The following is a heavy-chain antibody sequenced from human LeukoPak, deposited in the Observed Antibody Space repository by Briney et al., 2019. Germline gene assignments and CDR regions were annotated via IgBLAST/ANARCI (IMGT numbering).Heavy chain of an antibody. J-gene: IGHJ4*02. V-gene: IGHV3-23*01. Sequence: PGGSLRLSCAASGLIFSNAWMNWVRQAPGKGLEWVSAISGSGGSTYYADSVKGRFTISRDNSKNTLYLQMNSLRAEDTAVYYCAKDLWKADYWGQGTLVTVSS. CDR3: AKDLWKADY. CDR1: GLIFSNAW. CDR2: ISGSGGST. D-gene: IGHD3-3*01.